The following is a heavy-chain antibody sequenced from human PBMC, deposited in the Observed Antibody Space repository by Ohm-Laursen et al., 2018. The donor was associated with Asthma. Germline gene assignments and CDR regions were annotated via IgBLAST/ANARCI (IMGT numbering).Heavy chain of an antibody. D-gene: IGHD6-13*01. CDR3: ARERIAAAGTAYGMDV. CDR2: ISYDGSNK. CDR1: GFTFSSYG. Sequence: SLRLSCSAPGFTFSSYGMHWVRQAPGKGLEWVAVISYDGSNKYYADSVKGRFTISRDNSKNTLYLQMNSLRAEDTAVYHCARERIAAAGTAYGMDVWGQGTTVTVSS. V-gene: IGHV3-30*03. J-gene: IGHJ6*02.